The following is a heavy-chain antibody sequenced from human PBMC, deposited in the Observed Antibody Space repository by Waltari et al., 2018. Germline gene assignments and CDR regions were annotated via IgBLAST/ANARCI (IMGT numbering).Heavy chain of an antibody. D-gene: IGHD6-13*01. CDR2: IYYSGST. V-gene: IGHV4-59*01. CDR3: ARYKSAAGTSHYFFDY. Sequence: QVQLQESGPGLVKPSETPSLTCTVSGGSISSYYWSWIRQPPGKGLEWIGYIYYSGSTNANPSLKSRVTISVDTSKTQFSLKLSSVTAADTAVYYCARYKSAAGTSHYFFDYWGQGTLVTVSS. CDR1: GGSISSYY. J-gene: IGHJ4*02.